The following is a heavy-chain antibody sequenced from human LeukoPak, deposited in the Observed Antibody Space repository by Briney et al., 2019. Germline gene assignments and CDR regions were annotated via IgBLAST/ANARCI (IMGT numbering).Heavy chain of an antibody. CDR3: ATSTVTTENSYHYIDV. V-gene: IGHV4-4*07. CDR1: GGSINIYY. D-gene: IGHD4-17*01. CDR2: IFTCGNT. Sequence: SETLSLTCTASGGSINIYYWSWIRQPAGKGLEWIGRIFTCGNTNYNPSLKSRVTLSVDKSKNQFSLKLNSVTAADTAVYYCATSTVTTENSYHYIDVWGKGTTVTVSS. J-gene: IGHJ6*03.